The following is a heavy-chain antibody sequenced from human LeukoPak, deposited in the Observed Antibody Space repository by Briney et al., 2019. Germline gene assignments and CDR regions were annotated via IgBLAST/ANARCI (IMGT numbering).Heavy chain of an antibody. Sequence: GGSLRLSCAASGFTFSSYSMNWVRQAPGNGLEWVSSISSSSSYIYYADSVKGRFTISRDNAKNSLYLQMNSLRAEDTAVYYCARASIFVATVDYWGQGTLVTVSS. J-gene: IGHJ4*02. CDR2: ISSSSSYI. CDR1: GFTFSSYS. D-gene: IGHD4-17*01. V-gene: IGHV3-21*01. CDR3: ARASIFVATVDY.